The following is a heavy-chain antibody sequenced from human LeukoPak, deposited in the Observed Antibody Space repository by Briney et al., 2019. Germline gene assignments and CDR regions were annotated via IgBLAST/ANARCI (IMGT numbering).Heavy chain of an antibody. J-gene: IGHJ6*02. V-gene: IGHV3-23*01. CDR1: GFTFGSYA. D-gene: IGHD2-2*03. CDR3: AKDLDNFYYYYAMDV. CDR2: ITGRGRAT. Sequence: GGSLRLSCAASGFTFGSYAMNWVRQAPGKGLEWVSVITGRGRATYYADSVKGRFTISRDNSKNTLYLQMKSLRVEDTAVYYCAKDLDNFYYYYAMDVWGQGTTVTVSS.